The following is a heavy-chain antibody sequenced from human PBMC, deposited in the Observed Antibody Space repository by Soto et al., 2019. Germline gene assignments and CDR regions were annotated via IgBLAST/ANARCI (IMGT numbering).Heavy chain of an antibody. D-gene: IGHD3-16*01. V-gene: IGHV4-34*12. CDR1: GASLGGFH. CDR2: LIHGGST. CDR3: ARSPLGYDYVRQTWREVGDSFDI. J-gene: IGHJ3*02. Sequence: SETLSLTCAIYGASLGGFHWTWLRQAPGKGLERIGELIHGGSTNYNPSLKSRVGFSLDTSKNQFSLHLMSVTAADTAVYYCARSPLGYDYVRQTWREVGDSFDIWGRGTMVTVS.